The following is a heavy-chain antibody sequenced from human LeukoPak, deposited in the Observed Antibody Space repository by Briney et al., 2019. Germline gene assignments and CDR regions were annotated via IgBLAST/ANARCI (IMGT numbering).Heavy chain of an antibody. CDR2: MNPNSGNT. V-gene: IGHV1-8*03. CDR1: GYTFTSYD. CDR3: AAHRHYSSGWFDY. D-gene: IGHD6-19*01. J-gene: IGHJ4*02. Sequence: GASVKVSCKASGYTFTSYDINWVRQATGRGLEWMGWMNPNSGNTGYAQKFQGRVTITRNTSISTAYMERSSLRSEDTAVYYCAAHRHYSSGWFDYWGQGTLVTVSS.